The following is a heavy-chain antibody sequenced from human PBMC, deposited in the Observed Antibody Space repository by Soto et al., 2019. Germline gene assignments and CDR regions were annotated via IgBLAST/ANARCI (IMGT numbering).Heavy chain of an antibody. CDR2: INPNSGGT. J-gene: IGHJ5*02. CDR1: GYTFISYY. Sequence: ASVKVSCKASGYTFISYYMYWVRQAPGQGLEWMGWINPNSGGTNYAQKLQGRVTMTTDTSTSTAYMELRSLRSDDTAVYYCARDQQWLHQGRWFDPWGQGTLVTVSS. D-gene: IGHD6-19*01. V-gene: IGHV1-2*02. CDR3: ARDQQWLHQGRWFDP.